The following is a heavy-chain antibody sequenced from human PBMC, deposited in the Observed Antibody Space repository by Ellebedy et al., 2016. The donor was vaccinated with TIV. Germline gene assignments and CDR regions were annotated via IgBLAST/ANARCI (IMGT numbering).Heavy chain of an antibody. V-gene: IGHV1-46*01. D-gene: IGHD3-22*01. Sequence: ASVKVSXXASGYTFTSYYMHWVRQAPGQGLEWMGIINPSGGSTSYAQKFQGRVTMTRDTSTSTVYMELSSLRSEDTAVYYCARGPDYYDSSAHLQHWGQGTLVTVSS. J-gene: IGHJ1*01. CDR1: GYTFTSYY. CDR2: INPSGGST. CDR3: ARGPDYYDSSAHLQH.